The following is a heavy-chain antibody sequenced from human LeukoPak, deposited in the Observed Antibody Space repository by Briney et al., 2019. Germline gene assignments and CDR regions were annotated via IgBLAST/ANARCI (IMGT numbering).Heavy chain of an antibody. V-gene: IGHV1-69*04. CDR1: GGTFSSYA. Sequence: GASVKVSCKASGGTFSSYAISWVRQAPGQGLEWMGRIIPILGIANDAQKFQGRVTITADKSTSTAYMELSSLRSEDTAVYYCARGVATVTRWAHAFDIWGQGTMVTVSS. D-gene: IGHD4-17*01. CDR2: IIPILGIA. CDR3: ARGVATVTRWAHAFDI. J-gene: IGHJ3*02.